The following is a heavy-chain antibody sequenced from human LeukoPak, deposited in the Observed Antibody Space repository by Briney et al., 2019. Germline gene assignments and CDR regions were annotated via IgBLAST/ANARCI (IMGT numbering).Heavy chain of an antibody. V-gene: IGHV4-61*02. CDR2: IYTSGST. D-gene: IGHD1-26*01. J-gene: IGHJ4*02. Sequence: SQTLSLTCTVSGGSISSGNYYWSWIRQPAGKGLEWIGRIYTSGSTNYNPSLKSRVTISVDTSKNQFSLKLSSVTAADTAVYYCARAELYYFDYWGQGTLVTVSS. CDR3: ARAELYYFDY. CDR1: GGSISSGNYY.